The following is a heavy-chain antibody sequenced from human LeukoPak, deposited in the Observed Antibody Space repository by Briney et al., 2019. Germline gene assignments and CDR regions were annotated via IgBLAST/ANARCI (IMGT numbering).Heavy chain of an antibody. D-gene: IGHD3-22*01. Sequence: ASVKVSCKASGYTFTSYYMHWVRQAPGQGLEWMGLINPSGGSTSYAQKFQGRVTMTRDTSTSTVYMELSSLRSEDTAVYYCARGGYYDSSGYYSLGYWGQGTLVTVSS. J-gene: IGHJ4*02. V-gene: IGHV1-46*01. CDR3: ARGGYYDSSGYYSLGY. CDR1: GYTFTSYY. CDR2: INPSGGST.